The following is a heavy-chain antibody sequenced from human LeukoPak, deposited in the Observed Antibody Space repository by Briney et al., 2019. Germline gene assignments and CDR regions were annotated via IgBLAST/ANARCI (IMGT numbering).Heavy chain of an antibody. Sequence: QPGGSLRLSCAASDFTVSSNSMSWLRQAPGKGLEWVSVTYSSGSTHYADSVKGRFTISRDSSKNTLYLQMNSLRAEDTAVYYCATESYGATWGQGTLVTVSS. V-gene: IGHV3-53*01. CDR2: TYSSGST. J-gene: IGHJ4*02. D-gene: IGHD1-26*01. CDR1: DFTVSSNS. CDR3: ATESYGAT.